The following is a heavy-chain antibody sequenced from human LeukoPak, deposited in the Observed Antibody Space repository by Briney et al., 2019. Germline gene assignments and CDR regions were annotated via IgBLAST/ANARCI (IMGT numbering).Heavy chain of an antibody. CDR2: ISAYNGNT. CDR1: GYTFTSYG. D-gene: IGHD3-16*01. CDR3: ARGSIWGSDKAGAFDI. V-gene: IGHV1-18*01. Sequence: GASVKVSCKASGYTFTSYGISWVRQAPGQGLEWMGWISAYNGNTNYARKLQGRVTMTTDTSTSTAYMELRSLRSDDTAVYYCARGSIWGSDKAGAFDIWGQGTMVTVSS. J-gene: IGHJ3*02.